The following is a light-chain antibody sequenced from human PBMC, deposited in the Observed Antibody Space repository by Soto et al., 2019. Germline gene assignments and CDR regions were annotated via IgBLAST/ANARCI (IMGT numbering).Light chain of an antibody. J-gene: IGKJ2*01. CDR1: QSPLYSDGNTY. Sequence: DVVMTQSPLSLPVTLGQPASISCRSSQSPLYSDGNTYLNWFHQRPGQSPRRLIYKGSNRDSGVPDRFSGSGSGTEFTLQINRVEAEDVGVSYCMQGTYWPYTFGQGTKLEIK. V-gene: IGKV2-30*01. CDR3: MQGTYWPYT. CDR2: KGS.